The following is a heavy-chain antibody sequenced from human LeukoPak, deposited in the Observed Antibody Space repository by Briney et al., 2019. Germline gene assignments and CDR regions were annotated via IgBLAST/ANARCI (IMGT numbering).Heavy chain of an antibody. CDR2: IIPIFGTA. J-gene: IGHJ3*02. V-gene: IGHV1-69*13. D-gene: IGHD3-22*01. Sequence: ASVTVSCTASGGTFSSYAISWVRQAPGQGLEWMGGIIPIFGTANYAQKFQGRVTITADESTSTAYMELSSLRSEDTAVYYCARDSGEISDTHYYDSSGYYAFDIWGQGTMVTVSS. CDR3: ARDSGEISDTHYYDSSGYYAFDI. CDR1: GGTFSSYA.